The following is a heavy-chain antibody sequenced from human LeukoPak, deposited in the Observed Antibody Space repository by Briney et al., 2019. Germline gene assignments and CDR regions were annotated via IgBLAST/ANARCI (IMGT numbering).Heavy chain of an antibody. CDR1: VYTFIYYY. D-gene: IGHD1-26*01. V-gene: IGHV1-2*02. Sequence: GASVKVSCKASVYTFIYYYMHWVRQAPGQGLEWIGWISPNSGGTKYVQKFQGRVTMTRDTSITTVYMELSGLSFDDTAVYYCARGGGRYSVDYWGQGTLVIVSS. CDR2: ISPNSGGT. CDR3: ARGGGRYSVDY. J-gene: IGHJ4*02.